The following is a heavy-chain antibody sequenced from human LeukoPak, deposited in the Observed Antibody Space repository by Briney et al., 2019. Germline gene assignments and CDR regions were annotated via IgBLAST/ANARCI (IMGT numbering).Heavy chain of an antibody. J-gene: IGHJ4*02. CDR3: ARESGSYYDSSGFDY. Sequence: SQTLSLTCTVSGGSISSGGYYWSWIRQHPGKGLEWIGYIYYSGSTYYNPSLKSRVTISVDTSKNQFSLKLSSVTAADTAVYYCARESGSYYDSSGFDYWGQGTLVTVSS. CDR1: GGSISSGGYY. D-gene: IGHD3-22*01. V-gene: IGHV4-31*03. CDR2: IYYSGST.